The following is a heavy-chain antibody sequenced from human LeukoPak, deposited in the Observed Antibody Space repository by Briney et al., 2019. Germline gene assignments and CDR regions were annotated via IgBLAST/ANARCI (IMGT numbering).Heavy chain of an antibody. J-gene: IGHJ4*02. CDR2: FYYSGST. CDR3: ARPGQSSWWVYFNY. CDR1: GGSITNYY. D-gene: IGHD2-15*01. V-gene: IGHV4-59*08. Sequence: SETLSLTCTVSGGSITNYYWSWIRQSPGKGLEWIGYFYYSGSTNYNPSLKSRVTISVDTSKNQFSLRLSSVTAADTAVYYCARPGQSSWWVYFNYWGQGTLVTVSS.